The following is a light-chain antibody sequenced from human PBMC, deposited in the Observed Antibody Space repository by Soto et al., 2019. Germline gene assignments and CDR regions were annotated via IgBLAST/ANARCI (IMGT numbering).Light chain of an antibody. CDR3: QNYNSAPLT. CDR2: AAS. Sequence: DIQMTQSPSSLSASVGDTVTITCWASQGISNSLAWFQQKPGRVPQFLIYAASTLQPGVPPRFSGSGSGTDFTLTISSLQPEDVATYYCQNYNSAPLTFGPGTRVEIK. CDR1: QGISNS. V-gene: IGKV1-27*01. J-gene: IGKJ3*01.